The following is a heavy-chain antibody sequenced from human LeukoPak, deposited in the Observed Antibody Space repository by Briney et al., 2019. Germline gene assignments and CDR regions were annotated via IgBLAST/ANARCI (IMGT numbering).Heavy chain of an antibody. J-gene: IGHJ4*02. Sequence: GASVKVSCKASGYTFTSYYMHWVRQAPGQGLEWMGIINPSGGSTSYAQKFQGRVTMTRDTSTSTVYMELSSLRSEDTAVYYCARGLRGWSGGAHTWYYFDSWGQGTLVTVSS. CDR2: INPSGGST. CDR3: ARGLRGWSGGAHTWYYFDS. V-gene: IGHV1-46*01. CDR1: GYTFTSYY. D-gene: IGHD3-16*01.